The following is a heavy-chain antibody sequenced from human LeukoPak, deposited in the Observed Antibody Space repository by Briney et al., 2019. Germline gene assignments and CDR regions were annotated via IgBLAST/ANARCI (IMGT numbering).Heavy chain of an antibody. J-gene: IGHJ6*03. CDR3: ARDKAGTNYYMNV. Sequence: GGSLRLSCAASGFTFSSYAMSWVRQAPGKGLEWVSAISASGGSTYYADSLEGRFTISRDNSKNTLYLQMNSLRAEDTAVYYCARDKAGTNYYMNVWGKGTTVTVSS. D-gene: IGHD1-7*01. V-gene: IGHV3-23*01. CDR2: ISASGGST. CDR1: GFTFSSYA.